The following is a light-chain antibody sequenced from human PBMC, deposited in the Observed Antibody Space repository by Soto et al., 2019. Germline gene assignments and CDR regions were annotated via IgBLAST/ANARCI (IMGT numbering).Light chain of an antibody. V-gene: IGLV3-21*04. Sequence: SYELTQPPSVSVAPGKTAMITCGGDNIGSKSVHWYQQKPGQAPVVVINYNSDRPSGIPDRFSGSNSGSTATLTITGVEAGDEADYYCQVWDRSSDHVVFGGGTQLTVL. CDR3: QVWDRSSDHVV. CDR1: NIGSKS. CDR2: YNS. J-gene: IGLJ2*01.